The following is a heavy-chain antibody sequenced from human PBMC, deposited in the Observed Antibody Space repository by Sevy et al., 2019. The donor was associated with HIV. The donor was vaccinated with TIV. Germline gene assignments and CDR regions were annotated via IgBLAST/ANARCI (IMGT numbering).Heavy chain of an antibody. D-gene: IGHD2-21*01. J-gene: IGHJ5*02. CDR2: ISYDGNNK. CDR1: GFTFSNYP. V-gene: IGHV3-30*04. Sequence: GGSLGLSCAASGFTFSNYPMYWVRQAPGKGLEWVATISYDGNNKYYADSVKGRFTISRDNSKNTLYLQMNTVRAEDTALYYCARDAAEGPYGDTFFSNWFDAWGQGTLVTVSS. CDR3: ARDAAEGPYGDTFFSNWFDA.